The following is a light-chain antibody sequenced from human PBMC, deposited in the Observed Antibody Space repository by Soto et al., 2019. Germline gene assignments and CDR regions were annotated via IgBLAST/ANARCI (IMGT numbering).Light chain of an antibody. V-gene: IGKV4-1*01. J-gene: IGKJ2*01. CDR1: QSVLYSSNNKNY. CDR3: QQYYTTPYT. CDR2: WAS. Sequence: DIVMTQSPDSLAVSLGERATINCKSSQSVLYSSNNKNYLAWYQQKPGQPPKLLIYWASTRESGVPDRFSGSGSGTDFTLTISSLQAEDVAVYHCQQYYTTPYTFGQGTNLEIK.